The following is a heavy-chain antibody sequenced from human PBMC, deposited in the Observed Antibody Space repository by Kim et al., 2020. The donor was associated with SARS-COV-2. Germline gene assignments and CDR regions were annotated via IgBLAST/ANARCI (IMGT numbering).Heavy chain of an antibody. CDR3: ARRSSSYSWFDP. J-gene: IGHJ5*02. Sequence: ASVKVSCKASGYTFTGHGISWMRQAPGQGLEWMGWIGPDSGNTRYIQKFQGRVTMTTDTSTSTAYLELRSLRSDDTAVYYCARRSSSYSWFDPWGQGTLVTVSS. CDR2: IGPDSGNT. CDR1: GYTFTGHG. D-gene: IGHD6-6*01. V-gene: IGHV1-18*01.